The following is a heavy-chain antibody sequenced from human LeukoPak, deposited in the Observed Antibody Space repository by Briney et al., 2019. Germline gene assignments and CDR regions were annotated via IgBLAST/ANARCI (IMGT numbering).Heavy chain of an antibody. D-gene: IGHD6-13*01. V-gene: IGHV4-39*01. CDR2: ISYSGTT. CDR3: ARHLRGGSIWFDY. J-gene: IGHJ4*02. CDR1: GGSISSGSYY. Sequence: SETLSLTCTVSGGSISSGSYYWGWVRQPPGKGLEWIGSISYSGTTYYNLSLKSRVTLSVDTSKNQFSLKLSSVTAADTALYYWARHLRGGSIWFDYWGQGT.